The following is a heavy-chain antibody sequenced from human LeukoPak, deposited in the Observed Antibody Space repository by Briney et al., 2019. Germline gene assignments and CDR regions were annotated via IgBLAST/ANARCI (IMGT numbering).Heavy chain of an antibody. V-gene: IGHV3-74*01. CDR1: GFTFGNSW. Sequence: PGGSLRLSCAASGFTFGNSWVHWVRQASGKGLVWVSLINADGSTATYADSVKGRFTISRDNARNTLSLQMNSLTIEDTAVYYCVVVVEPPDSDGFDVWGQGTMITVSS. J-gene: IGHJ3*01. CDR3: VVVVEPPDSDGFDV. CDR2: INADGSTA. D-gene: IGHD1-14*01.